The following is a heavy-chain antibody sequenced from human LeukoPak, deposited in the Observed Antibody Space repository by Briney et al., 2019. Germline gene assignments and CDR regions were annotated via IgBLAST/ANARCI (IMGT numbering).Heavy chain of an antibody. CDR3: ATRGYYYDSSVYYYSDY. D-gene: IGHD3-22*01. V-gene: IGHV1-18*01. Sequence: ASVKVSCKASGYTFTSYGISWVRQAPGQGLEWMGWISAYNGNTNYAQKLQGRVTMTTDTSTSTAYMELRSLRSDDTAVYYCATRGYYYDSSVYYYSDYWGQGTLVTVSS. J-gene: IGHJ4*02. CDR1: GYTFTSYG. CDR2: ISAYNGNT.